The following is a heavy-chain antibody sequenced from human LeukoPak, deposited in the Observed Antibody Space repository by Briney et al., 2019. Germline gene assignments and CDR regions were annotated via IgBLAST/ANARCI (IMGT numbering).Heavy chain of an antibody. CDR1: GGSISSYY. D-gene: IGHD6-13*01. CDR2: IYYSGST. Sequence: PSETLSLTCTVSGGSISSYYWSWIRQPPGKGLEWIGYIYYSGSTNYNPSLKSRVTISVDTSKNQFSLKRSSVTAADTAVYYCARTIAAAGSNYYYGMDVWGQGTTVTVSS. CDR3: ARTIAAAGSNYYYGMDV. V-gene: IGHV4-59*01. J-gene: IGHJ6*02.